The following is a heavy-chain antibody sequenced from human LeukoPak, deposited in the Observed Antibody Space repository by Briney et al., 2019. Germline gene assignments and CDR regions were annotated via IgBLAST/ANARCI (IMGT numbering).Heavy chain of an antibody. Sequence: KSSETLSLTCTVSGDSIGTYFWNWIRQSAGEGLERIGHVYDGGRTNYNPSLKGRVTISVDTSRNLFSLRLSSVTAADTAVYYCARDFVETGVVGFDMWGQGTMVTVSS. V-gene: IGHV4-4*07. CDR2: VYDGGRT. CDR1: GDSIGTYF. J-gene: IGHJ3*02. D-gene: IGHD2-8*02. CDR3: ARDFVETGVVGFDM.